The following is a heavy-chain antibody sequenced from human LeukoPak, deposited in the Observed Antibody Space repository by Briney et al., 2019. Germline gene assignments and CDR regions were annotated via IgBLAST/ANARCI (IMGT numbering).Heavy chain of an antibody. CDR2: INPSGGST. D-gene: IGHD5-12*01. CDR1: GYTFTSYY. V-gene: IGHV1-46*01. CDR3: ARDKGLPPDYYYYGMDV. J-gene: IGHJ6*02. Sequence: GASVKVSCKASGYTFTSYYMHWVRQAPGQGLEWMGIINPSGGSTSYAQKLQGRVTMTTDTSTSTAYMELRSLRSDDTAVYYCARDKGLPPDYYYYGMDVWGQGTTVTVSS.